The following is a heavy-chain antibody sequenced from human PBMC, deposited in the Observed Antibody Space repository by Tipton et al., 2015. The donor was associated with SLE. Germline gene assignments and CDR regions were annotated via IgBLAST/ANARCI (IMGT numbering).Heavy chain of an antibody. CDR2: FYHSANT. J-gene: IGHJ6*03. V-gene: IGHV4-38-2*02. CDR1: RYSISSGYY. D-gene: IGHD6-13*01. CDR3: ARRGDYSSSWYVGNYYYMDV. Sequence: LRLSCIVSRYSISSGYYWGWMRQAPGKELEWIGSFYHSANTYYNPSLTSRVTISVDTSKNQFSLKLSSVIAADTAVYYCARRGDYSSSWYVGNYYYMDVWGKGTTVTVSS.